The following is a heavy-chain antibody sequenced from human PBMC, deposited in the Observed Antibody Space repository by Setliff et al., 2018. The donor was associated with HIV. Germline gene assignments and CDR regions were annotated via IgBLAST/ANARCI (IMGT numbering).Heavy chain of an antibody. J-gene: IGHJ6*02. CDR2: INHSGST. D-gene: IGHD5-12*01. Sequence: SETLSLTCAVYGGSFSGYYWSWIRQPPGKGLGWIGEINHSGSTNYNPSLKSRVTISVDTSKNQFSLKVRYVTAADTAIYYCAREIWGQVAHVPYGMDVWGQGTTVTVSS. CDR1: GGSFSGYY. V-gene: IGHV4-34*01. CDR3: AREIWGQVAHVPYGMDV.